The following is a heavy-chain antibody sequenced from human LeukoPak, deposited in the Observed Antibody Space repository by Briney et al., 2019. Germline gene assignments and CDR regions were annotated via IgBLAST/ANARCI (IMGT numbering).Heavy chain of an antibody. CDR1: GYTFTSYG. V-gene: IGHV1-18*01. Sequence: ASVKVSCKASGYTFTSYGISWVRQAPGQGLEWMGWISAYNGNTNYAQKLQGRVTMTTDTSTSTAYMELRSLRSDDTAVYYCARDKGPPYGSGRYYLRNWFDPWGQGTLVTVSS. CDR2: ISAYNGNT. CDR3: ARDKGPPYGSGRYYLRNWFDP. D-gene: IGHD3-10*01. J-gene: IGHJ5*02.